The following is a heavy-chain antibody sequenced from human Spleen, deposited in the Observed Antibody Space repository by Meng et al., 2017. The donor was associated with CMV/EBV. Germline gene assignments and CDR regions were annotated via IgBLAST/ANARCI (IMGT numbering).Heavy chain of an antibody. D-gene: IGHD3-22*01. CDR1: GYTFTSYY. V-gene: IGHV1-46*01. CDR2: INPSGGST. CDR3: ARNYDSSGYYDTFDY. Sequence: ASVKVSCKASGYTFTSYYMHWVRQAPGQGLEWMGIINPSGGSTSYAQEFQGRVTMTRDTSTSTVYMELSSLRSEDTAVYYCARNYDSSGYYDTFDYWGQGTLVTVSS. J-gene: IGHJ4*02.